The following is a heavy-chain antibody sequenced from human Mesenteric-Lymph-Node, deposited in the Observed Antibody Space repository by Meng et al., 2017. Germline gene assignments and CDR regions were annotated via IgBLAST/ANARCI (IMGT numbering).Heavy chain of an antibody. J-gene: IGHJ4*02. V-gene: IGHV1-2*06. CDR1: GYTFTGYY. Sequence: QVQLVQSGAEVKKPGASVKVSCKSSGYTFTGYYMHWVRQAPGQGLEWMGRINPNSGVTNYAQKFQGRVTMTRDTSISTAYMELSRLRSDDTAVYYCAREGYNYENDYWGQGTLVTVSS. CDR3: AREGYNYENDY. CDR2: INPNSGVT. D-gene: IGHD5-24*01.